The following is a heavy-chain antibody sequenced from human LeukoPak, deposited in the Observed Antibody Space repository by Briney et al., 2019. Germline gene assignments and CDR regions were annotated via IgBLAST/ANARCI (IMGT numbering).Heavy chain of an antibody. Sequence: SETLSLTCTVSGGSISSYYWSWIRQPPGKGLEWIGYIFYSGSTNYNPSRKSRVTISVDTSKNQFSLKLSSVTAADTAVYYCAGMGRSSGPFQHWGQGTLVTVSS. V-gene: IGHV4-59*01. CDR3: AGMGRSSGPFQH. CDR2: IFYSGST. J-gene: IGHJ1*01. CDR1: GGSISSYY. D-gene: IGHD6-25*01.